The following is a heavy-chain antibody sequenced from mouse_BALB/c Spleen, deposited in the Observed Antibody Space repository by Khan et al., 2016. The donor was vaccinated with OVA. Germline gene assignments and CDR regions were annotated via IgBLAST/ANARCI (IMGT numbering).Heavy chain of an antibody. D-gene: IGHD2-12*01. CDR2: INTNTGEP. J-gene: IGHJ2*01. CDR1: GYTFTNFG. Sequence: QIQLVQSGPELKKPGETVKISCKAFGYTFTNFGMNWVKQAPGKDLKWMGWINTNTGEPTYAEEFKGRFAFSLETSASTAYLQINNLKNEDTATYFCARESLLLYFDYWGQGTTLTVSS. V-gene: IGHV9-3*02. CDR3: ARESLLLYFDY.